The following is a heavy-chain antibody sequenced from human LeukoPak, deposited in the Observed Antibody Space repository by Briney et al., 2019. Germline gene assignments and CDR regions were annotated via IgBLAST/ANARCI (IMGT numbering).Heavy chain of an antibody. Sequence: PGGSLRLSCAASGFTFSSYGMNWVRQAPGKGLEWLSYISSSSSSIYYADSVKGRFTISRDNAKNTLYLQMNSLRAEDTAVYHCAREAFNYGDHYFDYWGQGTLVTVSS. D-gene: IGHD4-17*01. CDR1: GFTFSSYG. CDR3: AREAFNYGDHYFDY. CDR2: ISSSSSSI. J-gene: IGHJ4*02. V-gene: IGHV3-48*04.